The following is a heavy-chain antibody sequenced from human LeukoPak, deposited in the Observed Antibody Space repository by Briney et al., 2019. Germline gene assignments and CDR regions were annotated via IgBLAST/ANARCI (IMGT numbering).Heavy chain of an antibody. CDR1: GFTFSSLW. CDR2: INHSGST. D-gene: IGHD2-2*02. CDR3: ARGGIVVVPAAIPTDSDFDY. V-gene: IGHV4-34*01. Sequence: GSLRLSCAASGFTFSSLWMSWVRQAPGKGLEWIGEINHSGSTNYNPSLKSRVTISVDTSKNQFSLKLSSVTAADTAVYYCARGGIVVVPAAIPTDSDFDYWGLGTLVTVSS. J-gene: IGHJ4*02.